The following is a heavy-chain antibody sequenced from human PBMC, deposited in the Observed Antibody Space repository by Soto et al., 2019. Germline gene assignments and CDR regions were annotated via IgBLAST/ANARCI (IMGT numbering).Heavy chain of an antibody. CDR1: GGTFSSYA. V-gene: IGHV1-69*13. J-gene: IGHJ6*02. Sequence: ASVKVSCKASGGTFSSYAISWVRQAPGQGLEWMGGIIPIFGTANYAQKFQGRVAITADESTSTAYMELSSLRSEDTAVYYCARDYDFWSGPGAGYYYGMDVWGQGTTVTVSS. CDR2: IIPIFGTA. CDR3: ARDYDFWSGPGAGYYYGMDV. D-gene: IGHD3-3*01.